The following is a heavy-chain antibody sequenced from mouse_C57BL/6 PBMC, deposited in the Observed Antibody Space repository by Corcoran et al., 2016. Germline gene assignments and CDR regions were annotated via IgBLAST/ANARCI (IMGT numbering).Heavy chain of an antibody. CDR3: AREGHGNSFAY. V-gene: IGHV9-3*01. CDR1: GYTFTTYG. J-gene: IGHJ3*01. D-gene: IGHD2-1*01. CDR2: INPYSGVP. Sequence: QIQLVQSGPELKKPGETVKISCKSSGYTFTTYGMSWVKQAPGKGLKWMGWINPYSGVPTYGDDIKGRFAFSLETTASTAYLQINNLKNEDTATYFCAREGHGNSFAYWGQGTLVTVSA.